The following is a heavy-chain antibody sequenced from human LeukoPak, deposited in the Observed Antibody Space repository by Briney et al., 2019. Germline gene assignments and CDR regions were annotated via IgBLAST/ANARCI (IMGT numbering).Heavy chain of an antibody. D-gene: IGHD3-22*01. CDR2: IYSSGST. Sequence: SETLSLTCTVSGGSITSVSYSWSWIRQPAGEGLEWIGRIYSSGSTNSNPSLKSRVTISVDTSKKQFSLKLNSVTAADTAVYYCAREMIGYYDSSGRGWFDPWGQGTLVTVSS. J-gene: IGHJ5*02. CDR1: GGSITSVSYS. CDR3: AREMIGYYDSSGRGWFDP. V-gene: IGHV4-61*02.